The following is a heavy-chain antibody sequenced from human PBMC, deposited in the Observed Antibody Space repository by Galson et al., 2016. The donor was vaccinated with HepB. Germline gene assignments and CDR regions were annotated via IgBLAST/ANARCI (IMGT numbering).Heavy chain of an antibody. CDR2: IHTSGNPI. CDR3: AKALQLERGALDI. Sequence: SLRLSCAASGFTFSSYEMNWVRQAPGRGLEWVSYIHTSGNPIYYADSVKGRFTISRDNAKNSLYLHMNSLRPADTALYYCAKALQLERGALDIWGQGTMVTGSS. D-gene: IGHD5-24*01. CDR1: GFTFSSYE. J-gene: IGHJ3*02. V-gene: IGHV3-48*03.